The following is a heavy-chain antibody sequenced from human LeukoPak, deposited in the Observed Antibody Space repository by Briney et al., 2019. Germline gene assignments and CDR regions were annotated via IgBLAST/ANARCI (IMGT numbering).Heavy chain of an antibody. J-gene: IGHJ4*02. D-gene: IGHD6-6*01. CDR2: ILYDGSNK. V-gene: IGHV3-30*14. Sequence: GGSLRLSCAASGFTFSSYAMYWVRQAPGKGLQWVATILYDGSNKYYVDSVKGRFTISRDNSKNTLYLQMNSLRAEDTAVYYCARDPMYSSYWHDYWGQGTLVTVSS. CDR1: GFTFSSYA. CDR3: ARDPMYSSYWHDY.